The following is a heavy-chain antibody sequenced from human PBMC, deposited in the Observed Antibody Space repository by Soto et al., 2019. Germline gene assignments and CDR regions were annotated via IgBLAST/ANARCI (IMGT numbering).Heavy chain of an antibody. Sequence: SSETLSLTCIVSGDFISIGSHFWCWIRQPPGKGLEWIGSVYASGRTYQNTSLKSRVTISVDTSKNQFSLRLTSVTAADTAVYFCARHGPTAVAERWFDSWGQGTLVTVSS. CDR1: GDFISIGSHF. CDR3: ARHGPTAVAERWFDS. J-gene: IGHJ5*01. CDR2: VYASGRT. V-gene: IGHV4-39*01. D-gene: IGHD6-19*01.